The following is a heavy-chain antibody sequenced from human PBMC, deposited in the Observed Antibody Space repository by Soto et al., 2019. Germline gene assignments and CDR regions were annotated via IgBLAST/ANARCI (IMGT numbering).Heavy chain of an antibody. V-gene: IGHV3-30*04. CDR1: GFTFTTYA. D-gene: IGHD2-15*01. CDR2: ISNDGRGK. Sequence: QVQLVESGGGVVQPGRSLRLSCAASGFTFTTYAIHWVRQAPGKGLEWVAVISNDGRGKYYADSVKGRFTISRDNSKNTLYLQMNSLRSDDTAVYYCARDQCFGGGRSCYYFDFWGQGTVVTVSS. J-gene: IGHJ4*02. CDR3: ARDQCFGGGRSCYYFDF.